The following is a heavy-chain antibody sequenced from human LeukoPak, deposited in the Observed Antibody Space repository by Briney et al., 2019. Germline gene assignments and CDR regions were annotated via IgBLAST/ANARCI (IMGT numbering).Heavy chain of an antibody. CDR1: GGSISSGGYY. CDR2: IYHSGST. J-gene: IGHJ3*02. CDR3: ARDFRATYYYDSSGYRNDAFDI. Sequence: SETLSLTCTVSGGSISSGGYYWSWIRQPPGKGLEWIGYIYHSGSTYYNPSLKSRVTISVDRSKNQFSLKLSSVTAADTAVYYCARDFRATYYYDSSGYRNDAFDIWGQGTMVTVSS. D-gene: IGHD3-22*01. V-gene: IGHV4-30-2*01.